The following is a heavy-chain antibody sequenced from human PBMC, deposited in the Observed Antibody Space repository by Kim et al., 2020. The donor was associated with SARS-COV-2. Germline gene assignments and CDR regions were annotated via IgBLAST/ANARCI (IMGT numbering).Heavy chain of an antibody. CDR3: ARDDYEEMATIGDYYYYYMDV. V-gene: IGHV3-21*01. J-gene: IGHJ6*03. Sequence: GGSLRLSCAASGFTFSSYSMNWVRQAPGKGLEWVSSISSSSSYIYYADSVKGRFTISRDNAKNSLYLQMNSLRAEDTAVYYCARDDYEEMATIGDYYYYYMDVWGKGTTVTVSS. CDR2: ISSSSSYI. CDR1: GFTFSSYS. D-gene: IGHD5-12*01.